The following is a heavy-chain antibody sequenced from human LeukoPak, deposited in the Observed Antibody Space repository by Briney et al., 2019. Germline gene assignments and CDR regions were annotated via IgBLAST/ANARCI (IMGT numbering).Heavy chain of an antibody. V-gene: IGHV4-59*01. CDR2: IYYSGST. CDR3: ARAPAGPPYCYMQV. Sequence: PSETLSLTCTVSGGSINSYYWSWIRQPPGMGLEWIGYIYYSGSTNYNPSLRSRVTISLDTSRNQFSLNLSSVTAADTAVYYCARAPAGPPYCYMQVWGRGTTVTVSS. D-gene: IGHD2-15*01. J-gene: IGHJ6*03. CDR1: GGSINSYY.